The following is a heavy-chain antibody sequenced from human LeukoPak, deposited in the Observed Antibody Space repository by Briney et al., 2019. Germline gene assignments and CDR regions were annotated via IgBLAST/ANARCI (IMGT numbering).Heavy chain of an antibody. CDR2: IYYSGST. CDR1: GGSISSYY. D-gene: IGHD6-13*01. Sequence: PSETLSLTCTVSGGSISSYYWSWIRQPPGKGLEWIGYIYYSGSTNYNPSLKSRVTISVDTSKNQFSLKLSPVTAADTAVYYCARGSIAAADSFDYWGQGTLVTVSS. V-gene: IGHV4-59*12. J-gene: IGHJ4*02. CDR3: ARGSIAAADSFDY.